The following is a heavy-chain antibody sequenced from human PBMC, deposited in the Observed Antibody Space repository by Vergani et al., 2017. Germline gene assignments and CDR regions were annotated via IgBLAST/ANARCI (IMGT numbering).Heavy chain of an antibody. CDR2: IKSKTDGGTT. CDR3: ARDAPLGYCSGGSCYSGGYYYYGMDV. D-gene: IGHD2-15*01. CDR1: GFTFSNAW. Sequence: EVQLVESGGGLVKPGGSLRLSCAASGFTFSNAWMSWVRQAPGKGLEWVGRIKSKTDGGTTDYAAPVKGRFTISRDNSKNTLYLQMNSLRAEDTAVYYCARDAPLGYCSGGSCYSGGYYYYGMDVWGQGTTVTVSS. J-gene: IGHJ6*02. V-gene: IGHV3-15*01.